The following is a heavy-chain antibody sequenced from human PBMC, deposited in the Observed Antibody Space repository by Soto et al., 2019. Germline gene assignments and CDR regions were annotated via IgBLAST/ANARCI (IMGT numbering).Heavy chain of an antibody. V-gene: IGHV1-8*01. CDR2: MNPNSGNT. CDR1: GYTFTSYD. D-gene: IGHD2-2*02. CDR3: ARGLPCSSCYNF. Sequence: ASVKVSCKASGYTFTSYDINWVRQATGQGLEWMGWMNPNSGNTGYAQKFQGRVTMTKNTSISTAYMELSSLRSEDTAVYYCARGLPCSSCYNFWGQGTLVTAPQ. J-gene: IGHJ4*02.